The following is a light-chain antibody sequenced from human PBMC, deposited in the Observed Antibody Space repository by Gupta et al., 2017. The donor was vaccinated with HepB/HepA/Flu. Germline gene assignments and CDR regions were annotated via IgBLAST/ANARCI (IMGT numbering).Light chain of an antibody. CDR2: GAS. Sequence: EIVLTQSPGTLSLSPGERASLSCRASQSISYNYLAWYQQKPGRAPRLLIYGASNRRTGVPDRFSGSGSGTEFTLTISRLEPEDFAVYYCQRECSSLYTFGQGTKMEIK. CDR3: QRECSSLYT. CDR1: QSISYNY. J-gene: IGKJ2*01. V-gene: IGKV3-20*01.